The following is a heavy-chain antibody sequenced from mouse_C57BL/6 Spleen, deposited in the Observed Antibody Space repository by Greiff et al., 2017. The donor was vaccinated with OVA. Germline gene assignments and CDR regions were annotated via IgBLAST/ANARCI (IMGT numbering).Heavy chain of an antibody. V-gene: IGHV5-16*01. D-gene: IGHD1-1*01. CDR2: INYDGSST. CDR3: ARVDYYGSSFYFDY. J-gene: IGHJ2*01. Sequence: EVQRVESEGGLVQPGSSMKLSCTASGFTFSDYYMAWVRQVPEKGLEWVANINYDGSSTYYLDSLKSRFIISRDNATNILYLQMSSLKSEDTATYYGARVDYYGSSFYFDYWGQGTTLTVSS. CDR1: GFTFSDYY.